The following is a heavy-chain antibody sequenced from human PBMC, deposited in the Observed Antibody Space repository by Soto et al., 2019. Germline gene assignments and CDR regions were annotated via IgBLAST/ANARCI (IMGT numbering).Heavy chain of an antibody. V-gene: IGHV4-59*08. CDR1: GGSVSNYY. D-gene: IGHD3-10*01. CDR2: IYYSGRT. Sequence: SETLSLTCTVSGGSVSNYYWSWIRQPPGKGLEWIGYIYYSGRTSYNPSLTSRLTISVDTSKNQFSLKLNSMTAADTAVYYCLRTVLEGSGDIWGQGTLVTVSS. J-gene: IGHJ4*03. CDR3: LRTVLEGSGDI.